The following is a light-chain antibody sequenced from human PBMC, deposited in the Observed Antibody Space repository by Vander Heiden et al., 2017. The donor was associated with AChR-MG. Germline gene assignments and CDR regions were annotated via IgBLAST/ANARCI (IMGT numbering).Light chain of an antibody. J-gene: IGKJ4*01. V-gene: IGKV3-11*01. Sequence: EIGLTQSPATLSLSPGERATLSCRASHGVNNYLAWYQQRPGQAPRLLIYAASNRATGIPARFSGTGSGTDFTLTISSLEPEDFAVYYCQQRSNWPLLTFGGGTKVEIK. CDR2: AAS. CDR3: QQRSNWPLLT. CDR1: HGVNNY.